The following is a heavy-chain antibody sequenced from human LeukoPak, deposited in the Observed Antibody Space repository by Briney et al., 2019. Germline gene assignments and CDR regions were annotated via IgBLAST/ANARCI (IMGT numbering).Heavy chain of an antibody. D-gene: IGHD5-12*01. V-gene: IGHV3-66*02. CDR3: ASGTYSGYDFDY. CDR1: GFTVSSNY. Sequence: GGSLRLSCAASGFTVSSNYMSWVRQAPGKGLEWVSVIYSGGSTYYADSVKGRFTISRDNPKNTLYLQMNSLRAEDTAVYYCASGTYSGYDFDYWGQGTLVTVSS. J-gene: IGHJ4*02. CDR2: IYSGGST.